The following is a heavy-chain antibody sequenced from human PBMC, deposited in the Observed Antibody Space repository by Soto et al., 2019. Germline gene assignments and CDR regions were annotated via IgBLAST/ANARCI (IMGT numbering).Heavy chain of an antibody. V-gene: IGHV1-3*01. CDR3: AREAGVYYDFWSGFHPDEAHSGP. Sequence: ASVKVSCKASGYTFTSYAMHWVRQAPGQRLEWMGWINAGNGNTKYSQKFQGRVTITRDTSASTAYMELSSLRSEDTAVYYCAREAGVYYDFWSGFHPDEAHSGPWGQRTPVTVSS. CDR1: GYTFTSYA. D-gene: IGHD3-3*01. J-gene: IGHJ5*02. CDR2: INAGNGNT.